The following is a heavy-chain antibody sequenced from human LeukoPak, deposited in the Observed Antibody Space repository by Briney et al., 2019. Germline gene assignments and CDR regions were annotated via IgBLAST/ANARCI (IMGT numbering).Heavy chain of an antibody. Sequence: GGSLRLSCAASGFTFDDYAMHWVRQAPGKGLEWVSLISWDGGSTYYADSVKGRFTISRDNSKNSLYLQMNSLRAEDTALYYCAKGYCSGGSCYGRGYFDYWGQGTLVTVSS. CDR3: AKGYCSGGSCYGRGYFDY. CDR1: GFTFDDYA. D-gene: IGHD2-15*01. CDR2: ISWDGGST. J-gene: IGHJ4*02. V-gene: IGHV3-43D*03.